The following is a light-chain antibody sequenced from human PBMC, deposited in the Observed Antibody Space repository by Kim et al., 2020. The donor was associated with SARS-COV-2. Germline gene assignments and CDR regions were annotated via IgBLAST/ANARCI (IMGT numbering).Light chain of an antibody. CDR3: QQYYSTPVT. J-gene: IGKJ2*01. CDR2: WAS. Sequence: RATINYKSSQSVLYSSNNKNYLAWYQQKPGRPPKLLIYWASTRESGVPDRFSGSGSGTDFTLTISSLQAEDVAVYYCQQYYSTPVTFGQGTKLEI. CDR1: QSVLYSSNNKNY. V-gene: IGKV4-1*01.